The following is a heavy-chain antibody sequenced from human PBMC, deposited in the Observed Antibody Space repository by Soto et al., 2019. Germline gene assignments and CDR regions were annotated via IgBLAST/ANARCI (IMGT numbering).Heavy chain of an antibody. D-gene: IGHD6-13*01. V-gene: IGHV3-74*01. CDR3: ARAYSGSWYWFDP. CDR2: INSDGSST. Sequence: GGSLRLSCAASGFTFSSYWMHWVRQAPGKGLVWVSRINSDGSSTSYADSVKGRFTISRDNAKNTLYLQMNSLRAEDTAVYYCARAYSGSWYWFDPWGQGTLVTVSS. CDR1: GFTFSSYW. J-gene: IGHJ5*02.